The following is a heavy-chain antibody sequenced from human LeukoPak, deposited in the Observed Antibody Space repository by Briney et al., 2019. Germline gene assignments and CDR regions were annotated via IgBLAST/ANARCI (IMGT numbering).Heavy chain of an antibody. D-gene: IGHD5-24*01. CDR3: ARRLRPPTTFRPYYMDV. CDR2: IYYSGST. J-gene: IGHJ6*03. Sequence: SETLSLTCTVSGGSISSYYWSWIRQPPGKGLEWIGYIYYSGSTNYNPSLKSRVTISVDTSKNQFSLKLSSVTAADTAVYYCARRLRPPTTFRPYYMDVWGKGTTVTVSS. CDR1: GGSISSYY. V-gene: IGHV4-59*01.